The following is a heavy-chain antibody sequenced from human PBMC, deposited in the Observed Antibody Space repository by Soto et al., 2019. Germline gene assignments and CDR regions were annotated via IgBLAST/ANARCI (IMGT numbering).Heavy chain of an antibody. J-gene: IGHJ4*02. Sequence: GGSLRLSCAASGFTFSSYAMNWVRQAPGKGLEWVSGISGGGGSTHYADSVKGRFTISRDNSKNTLYLQMNSLRAEDTATYYCAHRPSGWYLFDYWGQGTLVTVSS. CDR2: ISGGGGST. D-gene: IGHD6-19*01. CDR3: AHRPSGWYLFDY. V-gene: IGHV3-23*01. CDR1: GFTFSSYA.